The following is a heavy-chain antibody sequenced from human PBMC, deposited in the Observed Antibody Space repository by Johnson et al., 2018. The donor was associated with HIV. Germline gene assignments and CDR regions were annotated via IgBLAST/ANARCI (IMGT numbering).Heavy chain of an antibody. Sequence: QVQLVESGGGVVQAGRSLRLSCAASGFTFSSYAMHWVRQAPGKGLEWVAIISYAGSNKYYADSVKGRFTISRDNSKNTLYLQMNSLDVEDTCVYYCAREPRLLTDGFDIWGQGTMVTVSS. V-gene: IGHV3-30-3*01. CDR3: AREPRLLTDGFDI. D-gene: IGHD5-18*01. J-gene: IGHJ3*02. CDR1: GFTFSSYA. CDR2: ISYAGSNK.